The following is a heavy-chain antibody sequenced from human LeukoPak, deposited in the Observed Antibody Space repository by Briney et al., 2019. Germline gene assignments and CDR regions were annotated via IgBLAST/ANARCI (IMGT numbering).Heavy chain of an antibody. D-gene: IGHD6-13*01. CDR2: MYYSGST. V-gene: IGHV4-39*01. Sequence: PSETLSLTCTVSGGSISSTSYYWGWIRQPPGKGLEWIGSMYYSGSTYYNPSLKSRVTISVDTSKNQFSLKLSSVTAADTAVYYCARLRYSSSWSTFDYWGQGTLVTVSS. CDR1: GGSISSTSYY. CDR3: ARLRYSSSWSTFDY. J-gene: IGHJ4*02.